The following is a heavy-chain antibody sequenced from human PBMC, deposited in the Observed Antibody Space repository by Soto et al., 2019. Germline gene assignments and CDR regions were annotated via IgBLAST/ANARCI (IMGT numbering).Heavy chain of an antibody. D-gene: IGHD2-15*01. CDR3: ARGRTARFRLGYCSGGSTCRESWLHP. J-gene: IGHJ5*02. Sequence: ASVKVSCKASGCTFTSYGISWVRQAPGQGLEWMGWISADNGNTDYAQKFQGRVTMTTDTSTSTAYMELRSLRSDDTAVYYCARGRTARFRLGYCSGGSTCRESWLHPWGQGTLVTVAS. V-gene: IGHV1-18*01. CDR2: ISADNGNT. CDR1: GCTFTSYG.